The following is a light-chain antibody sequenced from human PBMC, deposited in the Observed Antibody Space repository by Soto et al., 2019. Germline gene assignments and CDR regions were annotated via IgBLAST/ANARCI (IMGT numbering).Light chain of an antibody. Sequence: QSVLTQPASVSGSPGQSITISCTGTSSDVGGYNYVSWYQQHPGKAPKLMIYEVSNRPSGVSNRFSGSKSANTASLTISGLQAEDEADYFCSSYTSSNTRYVFGTVTKLTVL. CDR2: EVS. CDR3: SSYTSSNTRYV. CDR1: SSDVGGYNY. J-gene: IGLJ1*01. V-gene: IGLV2-14*01.